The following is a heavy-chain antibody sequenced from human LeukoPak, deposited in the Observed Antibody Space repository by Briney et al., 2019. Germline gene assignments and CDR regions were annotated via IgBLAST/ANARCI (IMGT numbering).Heavy chain of an antibody. Sequence: GGSLRLSCAASGFPFSSYAMTWVRQAPGKGLEWVSYISERGGSTTYADSVKGRFTISRDTSLNTLYLQMNHLRAADTAVYFCAKRGVVIRGILVIGYHQEAYHYDFWGQGVLVTVSS. D-gene: IGHD3-10*01. V-gene: IGHV3-23*01. J-gene: IGHJ4*02. CDR2: ISERGGST. CDR1: GFPFSSYA. CDR3: AKRGVVIRGILVIGYHQEAYHYDF.